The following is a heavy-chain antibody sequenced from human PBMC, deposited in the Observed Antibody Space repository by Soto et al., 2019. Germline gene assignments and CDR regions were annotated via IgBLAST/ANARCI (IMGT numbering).Heavy chain of an antibody. CDR3: ARSLLGDYYDSDGLDN. J-gene: IGHJ4*02. Sequence: QVQLVQSGTEVKKPGSSVTVSCKASGGPYSKYSISWVRQAPGHGLEWMGRIIPIFDITNYAQKFQGRVTITADKSTSTVYMDLSSLRSDDTAVYYCARSLLGDYYDSDGLDNWGQGTLVIVSS. CDR1: GGPYSKYS. D-gene: IGHD3-22*01. CDR2: IIPIFDIT. V-gene: IGHV1-69*02.